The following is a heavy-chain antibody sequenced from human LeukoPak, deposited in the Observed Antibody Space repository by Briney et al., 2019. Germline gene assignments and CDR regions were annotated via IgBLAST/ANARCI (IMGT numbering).Heavy chain of an antibody. D-gene: IGHD3-10*01. CDR2: INPNSGGT. Sequence: SVNVSCKASGYTFTGYYMHWVRQAPGQGLEWMGWINPNSGGTNYAQKFQGRATMTRDTSISTAYMELSRLRSDDAAVYYCARERVLLWFGAKNYYYGMDVWGQGTTVTVSS. V-gene: IGHV1-2*02. J-gene: IGHJ6*02. CDR1: GYTFTGYY. CDR3: ARERVLLWFGAKNYYYGMDV.